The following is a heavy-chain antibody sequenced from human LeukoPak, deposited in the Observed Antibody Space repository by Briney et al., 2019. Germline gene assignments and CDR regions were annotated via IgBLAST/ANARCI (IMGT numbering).Heavy chain of an antibody. CDR2: ISGSGGST. D-gene: IGHD3-3*01. J-gene: IGHJ4*02. Sequence: GGSLRLSCAGSGLTFNDHAKSWVRQAPGKRREWVSSISGSGGSTYYAGYVKGRSTISRDNSKKVVYFEMNSLRGEDTAVYFCARGGQNFDFWRFDYWGQGTLAVVSS. CDR1: GLTFNDHA. CDR3: ARGGQNFDFWRFDY. V-gene: IGHV3-23*01.